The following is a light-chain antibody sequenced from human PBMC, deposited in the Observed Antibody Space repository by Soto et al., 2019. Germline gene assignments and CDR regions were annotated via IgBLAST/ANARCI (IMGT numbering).Light chain of an antibody. J-gene: IGLJ2*01. CDR1: SSDVGGYNY. V-gene: IGLV2-14*01. Sequence: QSVLTQPASVSGSPGQSISISCTGTSSDVGGYNYVSWYQQHPGKAPKLMIYDVTNLPSGISSRFSGSKSSNTASLTISGLQAEDEADYYCSSYTRSSTVVFGGGTKLTVL. CDR2: DVT. CDR3: SSYTRSSTVV.